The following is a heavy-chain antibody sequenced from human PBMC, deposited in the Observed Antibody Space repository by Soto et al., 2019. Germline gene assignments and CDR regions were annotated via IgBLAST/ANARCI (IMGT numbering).Heavy chain of an antibody. CDR2: IIPIFGTA. Sequence: QVQLVQSGAEVKKPGSLVKVSCKASGGTFSSYAISWVRQAPGQGLEWMGGIIPIFGTANYAQKFQGRVTITADESTSTAYMELSSLRSEDTAVYYCARSRVTYYYDRSAFDIWGQGTMVTVSS. D-gene: IGHD3-22*01. CDR1: GGTFSSYA. V-gene: IGHV1-69*01. J-gene: IGHJ3*02. CDR3: ARSRVTYYYDRSAFDI.